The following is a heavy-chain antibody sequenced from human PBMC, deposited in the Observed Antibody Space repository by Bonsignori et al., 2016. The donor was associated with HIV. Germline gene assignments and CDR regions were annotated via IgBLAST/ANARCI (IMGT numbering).Heavy chain of an antibody. J-gene: IGHJ4*02. Sequence: ASVKVSCKASGYTFTGYYMHWVRQAPGQGLEWMGWINPNSGGTNYAQKFQGRVTMTRDTSISTAYMELSRLRSDDTAVHYCARDVDTAMRMVDYWGQGTLVTVSS. D-gene: IGHD5-18*01. V-gene: IGHV1-2*02. CDR1: GYTFTGYY. CDR2: INPNSGGT. CDR3: ARDVDTAMRMVDY.